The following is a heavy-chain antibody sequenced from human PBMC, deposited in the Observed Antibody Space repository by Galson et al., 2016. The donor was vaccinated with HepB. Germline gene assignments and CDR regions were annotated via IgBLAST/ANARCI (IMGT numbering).Heavy chain of an antibody. J-gene: IGHJ6*02. CDR1: SFTFKDAW. V-gene: IGHV3-15*07. CDR3: TAQVAV. Sequence: SLRLSCAASSFTFKDAWMSWVRQAPGKGLEWVARIKRKNESEATDYAAPVKGRVVISRDDSISTLFLQLTSLKIEDTGVYYCTAQVAVWGRGTTVTVSS. CDR2: IKRKNESEAT.